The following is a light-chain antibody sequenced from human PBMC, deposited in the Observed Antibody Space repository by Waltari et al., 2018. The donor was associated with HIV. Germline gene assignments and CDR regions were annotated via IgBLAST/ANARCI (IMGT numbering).Light chain of an antibody. V-gene: IGLV2-8*01. Sequence: QSALTQPPSASGSPGQSVTIPCTGPSNDLAASKFVSRYQKHPGKAPRLIISDVNKRPAGVPNRFSGSKSGNTASLTVSGLQAEDEATYYCSSDGGTSAGGSRKFYVIFGGGTKLTVL. J-gene: IGLJ2*01. CDR3: SSDGGTSAGGSRKFYVI. CDR2: DVN. CDR1: SNDLAASKF.